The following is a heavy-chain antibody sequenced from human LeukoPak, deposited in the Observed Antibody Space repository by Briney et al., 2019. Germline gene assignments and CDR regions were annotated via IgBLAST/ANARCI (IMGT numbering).Heavy chain of an antibody. CDR3: AREGELAGTTTDY. J-gene: IGHJ4*02. Sequence: ASVKVSCKASGYTFTSYAMHWVRQAPGQRLEWMGWISAYNGNTNYAQKLQGRVTMTTDTSTSTAYMELRSLTSDDTAVYYCAREGELAGTTTDYWGQGTLVTVSS. V-gene: IGHV1-18*01. CDR1: GYTFTSYA. D-gene: IGHD1-7*01. CDR2: ISAYNGNT.